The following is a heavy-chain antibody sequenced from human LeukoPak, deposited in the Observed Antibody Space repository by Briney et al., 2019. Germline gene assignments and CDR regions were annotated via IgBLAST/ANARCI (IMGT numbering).Heavy chain of an antibody. Sequence: GGSLTLSCAVSGFTFSSYGMHWVRQAPGKGLEWVAVISYDGSNKYYADYVKGRFTISRDNSKNTPYLQMNSLRSDDTAVYYCARDGQLDYFGNYYYYYYMDVWGKGTTVTVSS. V-gene: IGHV3-30*03. CDR3: ARDGQLDYFGNYYYYYYMDV. J-gene: IGHJ6*03. D-gene: IGHD6-6*01. CDR2: ISYDGSNK. CDR1: GFTFSSYG.